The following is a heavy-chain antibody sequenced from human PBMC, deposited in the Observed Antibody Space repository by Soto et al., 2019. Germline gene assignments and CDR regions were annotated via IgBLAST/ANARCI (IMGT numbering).Heavy chain of an antibody. J-gene: IGHJ4*02. V-gene: IGHV3-74*01. CDR3: TGGPRLISAGTGAY. CDR1: GFAFDTYW. CDR2: IDYDGTTT. D-gene: IGHD6-13*01. Sequence: EVHLVESGGGLVQPGGSLRLSCVASGFAFDTYWMQWVRQVPGEGPVWVSRIDYDGTTTTYADSVKGRFTISRDNAKNTNVLALDSLRPEGSGIYYCTGGPRLISAGTGAYWGQVTLVPLSS.